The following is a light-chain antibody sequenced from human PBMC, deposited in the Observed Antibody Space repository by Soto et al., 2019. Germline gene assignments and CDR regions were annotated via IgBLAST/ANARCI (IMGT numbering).Light chain of an antibody. CDR2: GAS. Sequence: EIVLTQSPATLSLSPGERTTRSCRASQSISRYLAWYQQKPGQGPRLLIYGASSRATGTPDRFSGSGSGTDFTLTINRLEPEDFALYYCQQYGSSPPTFGQGTKVDIK. CDR1: QSISRY. V-gene: IGKV3-20*01. CDR3: QQYGSSPPT. J-gene: IGKJ1*01.